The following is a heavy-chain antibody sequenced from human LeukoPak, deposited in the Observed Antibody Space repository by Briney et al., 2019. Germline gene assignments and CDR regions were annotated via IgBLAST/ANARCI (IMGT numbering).Heavy chain of an antibody. J-gene: IGHJ3*02. CDR2: INPNSGGT. CDR1: GYTFTGYC. D-gene: IGHD5-24*01. CDR3: ARMAQDDAFDI. V-gene: IGHV1-2*02. Sequence: ASVKVSCKASGYTFTGYCMHWLRQAPGQGLEWMGWINPNSGGTNYAQKFQGRVTMTRDTSSSTAYMELSRLRSADTAVYYCARMAQDDAFDIWGQGTMVTVSS.